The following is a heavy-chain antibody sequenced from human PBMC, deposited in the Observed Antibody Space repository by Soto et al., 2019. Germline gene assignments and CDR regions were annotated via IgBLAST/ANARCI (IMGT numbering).Heavy chain of an antibody. D-gene: IGHD1-7*01. CDR1: GFTFSSYA. V-gene: IGHV3-23*01. CDR3: AKDATYNWNYYYFDY. Sequence: GGFLRLSCAASGFTFSSYAMSWVRQAPGKGLEWVSAISGSGGSTYYADSVKGRFTISRDNSKNTLYLQMNSLRAEDTAVYYCAKDATYNWNYYYFDYWGQGTLVTVSS. J-gene: IGHJ4*02. CDR2: ISGSGGST.